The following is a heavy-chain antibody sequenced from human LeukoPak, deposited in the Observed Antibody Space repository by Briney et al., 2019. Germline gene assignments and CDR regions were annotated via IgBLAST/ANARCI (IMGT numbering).Heavy chain of an antibody. V-gene: IGHV1-69*04. D-gene: IGHD6-13*01. CDR1: GGTFISYA. CDR3: ARGSNSSSWYNWFDP. Sequence: GSSVNVSCKASGGTFISYAISWVRQAPGQGLEWMGRIVPILGIANYAQKFQGRVTITADKSTSTAYMELSSLRSEDTAVYYCARGSNSSSWYNWFDPWGQGTLVTVSS. CDR2: IVPILGIA. J-gene: IGHJ5*02.